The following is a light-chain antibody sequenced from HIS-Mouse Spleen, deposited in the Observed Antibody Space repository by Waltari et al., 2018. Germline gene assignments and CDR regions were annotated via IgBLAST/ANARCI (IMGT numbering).Light chain of an antibody. CDR2: DVS. Sequence: QSALTQPRSVSGSPGQSVTISCTGTSSDVCGYNYVSWYQQHPGKAPKLMIYDVSKRPSGVPDSFSGSKSGNTASLTISGLQAEDEADYYCCSYAGSYTWVFGGGTKLTVL. CDR3: CSYAGSYTWV. J-gene: IGLJ3*02. V-gene: IGLV2-11*01. CDR1: SSDVCGYNY.